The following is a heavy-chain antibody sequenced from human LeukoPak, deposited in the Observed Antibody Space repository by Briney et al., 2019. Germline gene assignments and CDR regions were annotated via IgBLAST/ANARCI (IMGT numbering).Heavy chain of an antibody. CDR2: INPNSGGT. V-gene: IGHV1-2*02. Sequence: GASVKVSCKASGYTFTGYYMHWVRQAPGQGLEWMGWINPNSGGTNYAQQFQGRLTMTRDTSISTAYMELRSLRSDDTAVYYCARDFLSGSYYSSFDPWGQGTLVTVSS. D-gene: IGHD1-26*01. CDR3: ARDFLSGSYYSSFDP. J-gene: IGHJ5*02. CDR1: GYTFTGYY.